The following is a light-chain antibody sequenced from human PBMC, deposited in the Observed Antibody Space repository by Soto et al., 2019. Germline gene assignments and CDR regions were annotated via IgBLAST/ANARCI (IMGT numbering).Light chain of an antibody. CDR1: QSVSSN. V-gene: IGKV3-15*01. J-gene: IGKJ2*04. Sequence: EIVMTQSPATLSVSPGERATLSCRASQSVSSNLAWYQQKPGQAPRLLIYGASTRATGIPARFSGSGSGTEFTLTISSLQSGDFAVYYCQQYNDWPLTWSFGKGT. CDR2: GAS. CDR3: QQYNDWPLTWS.